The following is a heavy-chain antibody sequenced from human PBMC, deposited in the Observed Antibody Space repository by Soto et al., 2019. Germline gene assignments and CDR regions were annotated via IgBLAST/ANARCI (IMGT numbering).Heavy chain of an antibody. V-gene: IGHV4-59*01. CDR2: IYYSAST. J-gene: IGHJ5*02. CDR3: AREGVKYYDFWSGYYTDNWFDP. CDR1: GGSISSYY. Sequence: SETLSLTCTVSGGSISSYYWSWIRQPPGKGLEWIGYIYYSASTNYNPSLKSRVTISVDTSKNQFSLKLSSVTAADTAVYYCAREGVKYYDFWSGYYTDNWFDPWGQGTLVTVSS. D-gene: IGHD3-3*01.